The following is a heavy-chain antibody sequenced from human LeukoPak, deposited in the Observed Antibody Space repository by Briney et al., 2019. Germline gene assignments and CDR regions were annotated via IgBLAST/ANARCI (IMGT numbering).Heavy chain of an antibody. CDR1: GGSISSGGYY. Sequence: PSETLSLTCTVSGGSISSGGYYWSWIRQPPGKGLEWIGNIYYSGSTYYSPSLTSRVTVSVDTSENQFSLKLSSVTAADTAVYYCARAHSIASYYYGVDVWGQGTTVTVSS. V-gene: IGHV4-39*07. J-gene: IGHJ6*02. CDR3: ARAHSIASYYYGVDV. D-gene: IGHD2/OR15-2a*01. CDR2: IYYSGST.